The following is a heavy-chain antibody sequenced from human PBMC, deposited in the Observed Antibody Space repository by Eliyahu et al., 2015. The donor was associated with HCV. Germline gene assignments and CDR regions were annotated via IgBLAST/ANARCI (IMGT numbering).Heavy chain of an antibody. CDR3: AKDRDGDPRFDY. Sequence: EVQLLESGGGLVQPGGSLRLSCXASGFTFXXYAMXWVRQAPGKGXEWVSAISGXGGSTYYADSVKGRFTISRDNSKNTLYLQMNSLRAEDTAVYYCAKDRDGDPRFDYWGQGTLVTVSS. J-gene: IGHJ4*02. CDR2: ISGXGGST. D-gene: IGHD4-17*01. CDR1: GFTFXXYA. V-gene: IGHV3-23*01.